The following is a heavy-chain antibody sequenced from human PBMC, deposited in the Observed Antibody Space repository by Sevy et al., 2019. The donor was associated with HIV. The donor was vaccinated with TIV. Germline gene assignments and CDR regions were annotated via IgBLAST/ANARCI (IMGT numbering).Heavy chain of an antibody. V-gene: IGHV3-30-3*01. CDR3: ARDGIAARLGLDY. J-gene: IGHJ4*02. D-gene: IGHD6-6*01. CDR2: ISYDASNI. CDR1: GFIFSSSA. Sequence: GGSLRLSCAASGFIFSSSAMHWVRQAPGKGLEWVALISYDASNIFYADSVKGRFTISRDNSKNTLYLQMNSLRVEDTAVYYCARDGIAARLGLDYWGQGTLVTVSS.